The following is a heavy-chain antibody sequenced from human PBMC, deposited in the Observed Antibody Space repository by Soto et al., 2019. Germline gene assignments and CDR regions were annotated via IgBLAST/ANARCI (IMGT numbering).Heavy chain of an antibody. D-gene: IGHD3-10*01. V-gene: IGHV4-34*01. J-gene: IGHJ6*02. CDR1: GGSFSGYY. CDR2: INHSGST. Sequence: SETLSLTCAVYGGSFSGYYWSWIRQPPGKGLEWIGEINHSGSTNYNPSLKSRVTISVDTSKNQFSLKLSSVTAADTAVYYCARGYGSGSYSGMDVWGQGTTVTVSS. CDR3: ARGYGSGSYSGMDV.